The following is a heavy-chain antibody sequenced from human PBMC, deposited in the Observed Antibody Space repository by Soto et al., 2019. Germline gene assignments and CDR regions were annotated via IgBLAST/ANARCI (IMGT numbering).Heavy chain of an antibody. J-gene: IGHJ4*02. Sequence: QVQLQESGPGLVKPSETLSLTCTVSGGSISSYYWSWIRQPPGKGLEWIGYIYYRGSTNYHPSLQSRVTISVDTSKNQFSLNLSSVTAADTAVYYCARAPRGYSSGWYLGYYFDYWGQGTLVTVSS. CDR1: GGSISSYY. CDR3: ARAPRGYSSGWYLGYYFDY. D-gene: IGHD6-19*01. CDR2: IYYRGST. V-gene: IGHV4-59*01.